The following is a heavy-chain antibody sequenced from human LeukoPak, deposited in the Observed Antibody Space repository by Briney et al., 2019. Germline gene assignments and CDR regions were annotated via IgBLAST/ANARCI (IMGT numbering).Heavy chain of an antibody. D-gene: IGHD2-2*01. Sequence: GGSLRLSCAASGFTFSSYSMNWVRQAPGKGLEWVSAISSSSDYIFYADSVQGRFTISRDNAVNSLFLQMNSLRAEDTAVYYCASRYCASTNCYAFDIWGQGTVVTVSS. CDR3: ASRYCASTNCYAFDI. CDR1: GFTFSSYS. V-gene: IGHV3-21*01. CDR2: ISSSSDYI. J-gene: IGHJ3*02.